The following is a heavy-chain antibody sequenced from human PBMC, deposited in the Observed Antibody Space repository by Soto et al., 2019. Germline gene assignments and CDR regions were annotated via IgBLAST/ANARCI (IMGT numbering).Heavy chain of an antibody. Sequence: ASVKVSCKASGYTFTGYYMHWVRQAPGQGLEWMGWINPNSGATNYAQKFQGRVTMTRDTSIGTAFMELSTMTSADAAVYFCARRLAPSDLDYYDNSGYYNWFDPWGQGTLVTVSS. J-gene: IGHJ5*02. CDR2: INPNSGAT. V-gene: IGHV1-2*02. CDR1: GYTFTGYY. D-gene: IGHD3-22*01. CDR3: ARRLAPSDLDYYDNSGYYNWFDP.